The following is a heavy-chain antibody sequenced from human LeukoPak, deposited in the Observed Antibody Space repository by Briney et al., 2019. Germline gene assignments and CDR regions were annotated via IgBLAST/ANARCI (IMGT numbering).Heavy chain of an antibody. CDR3: ARDRITGPMDV. V-gene: IGHV1-2*02. CDR1: GYTFTNYG. D-gene: IGHD1-20*01. J-gene: IGHJ6*03. Sequence: GASVKVSCKASGYTFTNYGISWVRQAPGQGLEWMGWINPNSGGTNYAQKFQGRVTMTRDTSISTAYMELSRLRSDDTAVYYCARDRITGPMDVWGKGTTVTVSS. CDR2: INPNSGGT.